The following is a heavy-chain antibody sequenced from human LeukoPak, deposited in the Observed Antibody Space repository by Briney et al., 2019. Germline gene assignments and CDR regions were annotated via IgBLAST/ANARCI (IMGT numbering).Heavy chain of an antibody. V-gene: IGHV4-34*01. J-gene: IGHJ6*03. CDR2: INHSGST. D-gene: IGHD6-6*01. Sequence: MPSETLSPTCAVYGGSFSGYYWSWIRQPPRKGLEWIGEINHSGSTNYNPSLKSRVTISVDTSKNQFSLKLSSVTAADTAVYYCARGIAARHYYYYYMDVWGKGTTVTVSS. CDR1: GGSFSGYY. CDR3: ARGIAARHYYYYYMDV.